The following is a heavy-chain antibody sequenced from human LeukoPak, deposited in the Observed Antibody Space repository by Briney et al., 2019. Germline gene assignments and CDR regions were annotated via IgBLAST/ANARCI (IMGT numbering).Heavy chain of an antibody. D-gene: IGHD5-18*01. CDR3: ARDGYSYGGPLFHYYYYYYMDV. CDR2: ISAYNGNT. J-gene: IGHJ6*03. CDR1: GYTFTSYG. Sequence: GASVKVSCKASGYTFTSYGISWVRQAPGQGLEWMGWISAYNGNTNYAQKLQGRVTMTTDTSTSTAYMELRSLRSDDTAVYYCARDGYSYGGPLFHYYYYYYMDVWGKGATVTISS. V-gene: IGHV1-18*01.